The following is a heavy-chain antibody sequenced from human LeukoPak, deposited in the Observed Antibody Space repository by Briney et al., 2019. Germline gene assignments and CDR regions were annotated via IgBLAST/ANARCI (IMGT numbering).Heavy chain of an antibody. D-gene: IGHD2-15*01. Sequence: ASVKVSFKASGYTFTAYYIHWVRQAPGQGLEWMGWINPNSGGTNYAQKFQGRVTTTRDTSISTAYMELSRLRSDDTAVYYCARIRKEVVAATGNFDYWGQGTLVTVSS. CDR2: INPNSGGT. CDR1: GYTFTAYY. J-gene: IGHJ4*02. V-gene: IGHV1-2*02. CDR3: ARIRKEVVAATGNFDY.